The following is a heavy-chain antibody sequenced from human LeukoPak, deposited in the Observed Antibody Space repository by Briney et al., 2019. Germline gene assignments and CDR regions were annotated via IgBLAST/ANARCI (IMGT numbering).Heavy chain of an antibody. CDR3: ASSIAVAGTGFDY. CDR1: GYTFTGYY. Sequence: ASVKVSCKASGYTFTGYYMHWVRQAPGQGLEWMGWINPNSGGTNYAQKFQGRVTMTWDTSISTAYMELSRLRSDDTAVYYCASSIAVAGTGFDYWGQGTLVTVSS. D-gene: IGHD6-19*01. CDR2: INPNSGGT. V-gene: IGHV1-2*02. J-gene: IGHJ4*02.